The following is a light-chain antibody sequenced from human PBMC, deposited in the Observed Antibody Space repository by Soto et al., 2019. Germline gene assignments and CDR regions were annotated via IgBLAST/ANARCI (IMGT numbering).Light chain of an antibody. CDR2: EVS. J-gene: IGLJ1*01. Sequence: QSVLTQPASVSGSPGQSITISCTGTSSDVATYNYVSWYQQHPGKAPKLMIYEVSNRPSGVSNRFSGSKSGTTASLTISGLQAEDEADYYCSSYTSSSTYVFGTGTQLTVL. CDR1: SSDVATYNY. V-gene: IGLV2-14*01. CDR3: SSYTSSSTYV.